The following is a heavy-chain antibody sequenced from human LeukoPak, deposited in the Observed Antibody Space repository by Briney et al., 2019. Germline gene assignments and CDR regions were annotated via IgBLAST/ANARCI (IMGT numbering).Heavy chain of an antibody. D-gene: IGHD6-13*01. CDR2: INHSGST. CDR3: ARGLPGYSSSWYVNY. J-gene: IGHJ4*02. CDR1: GGSFSGYY. Sequence: NPSETLSLTCAVDGGSFSGYYWSWIRQPPGNGLEWIGEINHSGSTNYNPSLKSRVTISVDTSKNQFSLKLSSVTAADTAVYYCARGLPGYSSSWYVNYWGQGTLVTVSS. V-gene: IGHV4-34*01.